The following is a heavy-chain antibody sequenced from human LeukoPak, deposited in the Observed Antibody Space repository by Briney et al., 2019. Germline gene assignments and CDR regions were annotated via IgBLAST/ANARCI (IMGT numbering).Heavy chain of an antibody. CDR3: ARDRGGYTYSHDY. V-gene: IGHV4-4*02. J-gene: IGHJ4*02. D-gene: IGHD5-18*01. CDR2: IYHDGST. Sequence: SETLSLTCAVFGGSISSNNWWIWARQSPEKGLEWIGEIYHDGSTNYNPSLKSRVTISMDKSKNQLSLKLNFVTAADTAVYYCARDRGGYTYSHDYWGQGTLVTVSS. CDR1: GGSISSNNW.